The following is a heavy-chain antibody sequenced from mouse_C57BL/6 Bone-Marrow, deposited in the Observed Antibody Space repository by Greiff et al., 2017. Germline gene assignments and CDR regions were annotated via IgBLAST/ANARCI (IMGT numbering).Heavy chain of an antibody. D-gene: IGHD1-1*01. CDR3: ARDAHYYGSSYPFAY. V-gene: IGHV7-1*01. CDR2: SRNKANDYTT. CDR1: GFTFSDFY. J-gene: IGHJ3*01. Sequence: EVQRVESGGGLVQSGRSLRLSCATSGFTFSDFYMEWVRQAPGKGLEWIAASRNKANDYTTEYSASVKGRFIVSRDTSQSILSLQMNALRAEDTAIYYCARDAHYYGSSYPFAYWGQGTLVTVSA.